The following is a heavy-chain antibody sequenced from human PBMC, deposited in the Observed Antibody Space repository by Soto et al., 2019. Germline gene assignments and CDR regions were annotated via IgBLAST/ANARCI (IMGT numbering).Heavy chain of an antibody. CDR3: ARDLYGGNSCEY. V-gene: IGHV3-33*01. CDR1: GFTFSSYG. Sequence: AGWSLRLSCAASGFTFSSYGMHLVRQAPGKGLEWVAVIWYDGSNKYYADSVKGRFTISRDNSKNTLYLQMNSLRAEGTAVYYCARDLYGGNSCEYWGKGTLVTVSS. CDR2: IWYDGSNK. J-gene: IGHJ4*02. D-gene: IGHD4-17*01.